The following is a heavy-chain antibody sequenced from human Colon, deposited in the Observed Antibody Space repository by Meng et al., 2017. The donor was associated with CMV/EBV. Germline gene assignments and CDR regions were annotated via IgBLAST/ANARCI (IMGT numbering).Heavy chain of an antibody. Sequence: GESLKISCASSGFTFSNAWMSWVRQAPGKGLEWVGRIKSKTDGGTTDYAAPVQGRFTISRDDSKNTLYLQMNSLKTEDTAVYYCTPSRSWYRWGWFDPWGQGTLVTVSS. D-gene: IGHD6-13*01. CDR1: GFTFSNAW. V-gene: IGHV3-15*01. CDR3: TPSRSWYRWGWFDP. CDR2: IKSKTDGGTT. J-gene: IGHJ5*02.